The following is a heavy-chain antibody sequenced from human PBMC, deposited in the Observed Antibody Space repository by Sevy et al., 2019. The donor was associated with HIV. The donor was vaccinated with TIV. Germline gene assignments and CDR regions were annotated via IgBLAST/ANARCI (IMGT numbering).Heavy chain of an antibody. CDR3: ATDPRIAAAGTHFDY. D-gene: IGHD6-13*01. Sequence: ASVKVSCKVSGYTLTELSMHWVRQAPGKGLEWMGGFDPEGGETIYAQKFQGRVTMTEDTSTDTAYMELSSLRSEDTAVYYCATDPRIAAAGTHFDYWGQGTLVTVSS. CDR2: FDPEGGET. CDR1: GYTLTELS. J-gene: IGHJ4*02. V-gene: IGHV1-24*01.